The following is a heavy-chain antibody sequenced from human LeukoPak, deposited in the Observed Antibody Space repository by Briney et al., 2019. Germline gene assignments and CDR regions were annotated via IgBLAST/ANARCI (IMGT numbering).Heavy chain of an antibody. V-gene: IGHV3-23*01. CDR2: ISGSGDRT. D-gene: IGHD3-22*01. Sequence: GESLKISCADAGFTLSNYVMTWVRQAPGKGLEWVSAISGSGDRTYYADSVYGRLTISRDNSKNTLYLQMNSLRAEDTAVYYCAKSHSSGYYYVAFDIWGQGTMVTVSS. J-gene: IGHJ3*02. CDR3: AKSHSSGYYYVAFDI. CDR1: GFTLSNYV.